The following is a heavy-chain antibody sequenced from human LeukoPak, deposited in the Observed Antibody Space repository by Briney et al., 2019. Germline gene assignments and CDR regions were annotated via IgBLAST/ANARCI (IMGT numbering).Heavy chain of an antibody. J-gene: IGHJ5*02. CDR2: ISSSGGGT. CDR1: GFTFSNYA. CDR3: AKGAYSSWFDA. Sequence: PGRSLRLSCAASGFTFSNYAMSWVRQAPGKGLEWVSAISSSGGGTYYADSVKGRFTISRDNSKNTLYLQMNSLRAEDTAVYYCAKGAYSSWFDAWGQGTLVTVSS. D-gene: IGHD2-21*01. V-gene: IGHV3-23*01.